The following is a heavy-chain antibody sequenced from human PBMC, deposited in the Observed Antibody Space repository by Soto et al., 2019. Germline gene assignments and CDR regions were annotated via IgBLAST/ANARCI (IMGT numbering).Heavy chain of an antibody. J-gene: IGHJ5*02. CDR3: ASPGYHYVP. CDR1: GGTFSTYA. V-gene: IGHV1-69*15. Sequence: QVQLVQSGAEVKKPGSSVKVSCKASGGTFSTYAIGRVRQAPGQGLEWMGSIIPIFGTANYAPKFQGRVTITADESAGTVYLTMRSLRYEDTAVYYCASPGYHYVPWVQRTLVTVSS. D-gene: IGHD3-16*01. CDR2: IIPIFGTA.